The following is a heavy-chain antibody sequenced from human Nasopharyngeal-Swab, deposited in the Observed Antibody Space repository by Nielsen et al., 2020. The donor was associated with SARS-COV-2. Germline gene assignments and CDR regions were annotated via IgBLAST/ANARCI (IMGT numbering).Heavy chain of an antibody. CDR1: AFTFSHYA. V-gene: IGHV3-23*01. D-gene: IGHD3-9*01. J-gene: IGHJ4*02. CDR2: ISGSGDNT. Sequence: GESLKISCAGSAFTFSHYAMSWVRQVPGKGLEWVSAISGSGDNTYYADSVKGRFTISRDNPKNTLYLQMNSLRAEDTAVYYCAKPHLRYYDWLLFDYWGQGTLVTVSS. CDR3: AKPHLRYYDWLLFDY.